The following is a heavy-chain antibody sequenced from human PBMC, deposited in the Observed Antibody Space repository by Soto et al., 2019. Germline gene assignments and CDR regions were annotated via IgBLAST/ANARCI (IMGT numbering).Heavy chain of an antibody. Sequence: QVQLQQWGAGLVKPSETLSLSCAVYGQSFSGHSWAWIRQPPGKGLEWIGEINESGSTYYNPSLKSLVTISTDTSKNQFSLKLSSVSAADTAAYFCARGSGIVALPGELEDVNYDYWGQGTLVNVSS. CDR3: ARGSGIVALPGELEDVNYDY. CDR1: GQSFSGHS. V-gene: IGHV4-34*01. J-gene: IGHJ4*02. CDR2: INESGST. D-gene: IGHD1-1*01.